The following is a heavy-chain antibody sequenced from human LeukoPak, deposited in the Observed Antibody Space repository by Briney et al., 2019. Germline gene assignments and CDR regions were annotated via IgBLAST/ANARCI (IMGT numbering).Heavy chain of an antibody. V-gene: IGHV1-2*02. CDR1: GYTFTGYY. J-gene: IGHJ4*02. D-gene: IGHD3-22*01. CDR3: ARDGWFYYDSSDYSGFDY. CDR2: INPNSGGT. Sequence: ASVKVSCKASGYTFTGYYMHWVRHAPGQGLEWMGWINPNSGGTNYAQKFQGRVTMTRDTSTSTVYMELSSLRSEDTAVYYCARDGWFYYDSSDYSGFDYWGQGTLVTVSS.